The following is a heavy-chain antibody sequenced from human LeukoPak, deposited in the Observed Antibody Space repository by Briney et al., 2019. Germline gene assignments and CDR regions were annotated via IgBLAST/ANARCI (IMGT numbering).Heavy chain of an antibody. CDR3: GRNYLVWGIYYFDS. V-gene: IGHV3-33*01. CDR1: GFTFSSYG. J-gene: IGHJ4*02. D-gene: IGHD3-16*01. Sequence: PGGSLRLSCAASGFTFSSYGMHWVRQAPGKGLEWVAVIWYDGSNKYYADSVKGRFTISRDNSKNTLYLQMNSLRAEDTAVYYCGRNYLVWGIYYFDSGARGPRAPVSS. CDR2: IWYDGSNK.